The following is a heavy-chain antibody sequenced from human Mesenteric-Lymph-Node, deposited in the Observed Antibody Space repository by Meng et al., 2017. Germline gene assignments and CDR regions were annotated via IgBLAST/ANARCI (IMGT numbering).Heavy chain of an antibody. D-gene: IGHD6-13*01. CDR3: ARWLSSNKLFDY. J-gene: IGHJ4*02. CDR1: GGSISSYY. Sequence: SETLSLTCTVSGGSISSYYWSWIRQPPGKGLEWIGYIYYSGSTNYNPSLKSRVTISVDTSKNQFSLQLNSVTPEDTAVYYCARWLSSNKLFDYWGQGTRVTVSS. V-gene: IGHV4-59*12. CDR2: IYYSGST.